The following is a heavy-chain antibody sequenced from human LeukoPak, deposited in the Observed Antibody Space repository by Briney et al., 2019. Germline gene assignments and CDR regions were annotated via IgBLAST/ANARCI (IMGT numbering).Heavy chain of an antibody. Sequence: GASVTVSCKASGYTFTGYYIHWVRQAPGQGLEWMGWINPNSGGTNYPQKFQGRVTMTRDTSISTAYMELSRLRSDDTAVYYCARDWIPGSFDAFDIWGQGTMVTVSS. J-gene: IGHJ3*02. CDR3: ARDWIPGSFDAFDI. CDR1: GYTFTGYY. CDR2: INPNSGGT. D-gene: IGHD2-2*03. V-gene: IGHV1-2*02.